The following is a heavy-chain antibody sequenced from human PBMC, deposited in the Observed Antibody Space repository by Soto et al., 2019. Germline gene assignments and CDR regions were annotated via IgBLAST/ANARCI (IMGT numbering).Heavy chain of an antibody. CDR1: GGSISSDY. D-gene: IGHD5-12*01. J-gene: IGHJ4*03. CDR3: ACYCANSSGFFDF. V-gene: IGHV4-59*01. Sequence: PSETLSLTCTVSGGSISSDYWSWVRQPPRKGLEWIGIIYYSVNTNSTPSHNNRVTISVDTSKNQFSLKLSSVTAADTAVYYCACYCANSSGFFDFWGQGTLVTVSS. CDR2: IYYSVNT.